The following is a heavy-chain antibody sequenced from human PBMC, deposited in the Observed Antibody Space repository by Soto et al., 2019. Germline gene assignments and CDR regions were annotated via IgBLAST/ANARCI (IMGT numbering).Heavy chain of an antibody. CDR2: IKQDGSEK. CDR3: ARRSISTSWPYYYYYYGMDV. D-gene: IGHD2-2*01. CDR1: GFTTSSYA. V-gene: IGHV3-7*01. J-gene: IGHJ6*02. Sequence: GGSLRLSCAASGFTTSSYAMSWVRQAPGKGLEWVANIKQDGSEKYYVDSVKGRFTISRDNAKNSLYLQMNSLRAEDTAVYYCARRSISTSWPYYYYYYGMDVWGQGTTVTVSS.